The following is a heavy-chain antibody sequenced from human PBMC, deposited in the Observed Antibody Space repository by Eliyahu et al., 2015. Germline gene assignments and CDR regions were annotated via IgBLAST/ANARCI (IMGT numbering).Heavy chain of an antibody. CDR1: GFTFSNYA. CDR2: ISYDGTQK. CDR3: AKVDSSGLRYYGLDV. V-gene: IGHV3-30*18. Sequence: GFTFSNYAMHWVRQAPGKGLEWVAVISYDGTQKYYADSVKGRFTISRDNSKNTLFLQVNSLRGEDTALYYCAKVDSSGLRYYGLDVWGEGTTVTVSS. D-gene: IGHD3-9*01. J-gene: IGHJ6*04.